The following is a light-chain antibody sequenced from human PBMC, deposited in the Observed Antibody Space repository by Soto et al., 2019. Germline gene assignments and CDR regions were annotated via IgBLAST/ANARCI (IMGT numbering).Light chain of an antibody. CDR1: QTISSW. J-gene: IGKJ1*01. Sequence: DIRMTQSPSSRSASXXDKVXITCPASQTISSWLAWYQQKPGKPPKXXISDASTLESGVPSRFSGSGSGTEFTLTISSLQPDDFATYYCQQYNIYLWTFGQGTKVDIK. CDR3: QQYNIYLWT. V-gene: IGKV1-5*01. CDR2: DAS.